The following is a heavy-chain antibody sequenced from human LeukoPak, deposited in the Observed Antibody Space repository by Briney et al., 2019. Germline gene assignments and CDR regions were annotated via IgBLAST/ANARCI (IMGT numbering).Heavy chain of an antibody. V-gene: IGHV3-49*04. J-gene: IGHJ4*02. CDR1: GFTFGDYA. D-gene: IGHD4-23*01. CDR2: IRSKAYGGTT. Sequence: PGGSLRLSCTASGFTFGDYAMSWVRQAPGKGLEWVGFIRSKAYGGTTEYAASVKGRFTISRDDSKSIAYLQMNSLKTEDTAVYYCTREVGGNYFIYFDYWGQGTLVTVSS. CDR3: TREVGGNYFIYFDY.